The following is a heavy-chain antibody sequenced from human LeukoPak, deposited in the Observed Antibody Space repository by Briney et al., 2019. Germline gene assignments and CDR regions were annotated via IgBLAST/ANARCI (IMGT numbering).Heavy chain of an antibody. J-gene: IGHJ4*02. CDR1: GYSFTSYW. D-gene: IGHD1-26*01. Sequence: GESLKISCQGSGYSFTSYWIGWVRQAPGQGLEWVGWVSGYNHNTNYAHKLQGRVTMTTDTSTSTAYMELRSLTSDDTAMYYCARGGGRDSGRENDYWGQGTLVTVSS. CDR2: VSGYNHNT. V-gene: IGHV1-18*04. CDR3: ARGGGRDSGRENDY.